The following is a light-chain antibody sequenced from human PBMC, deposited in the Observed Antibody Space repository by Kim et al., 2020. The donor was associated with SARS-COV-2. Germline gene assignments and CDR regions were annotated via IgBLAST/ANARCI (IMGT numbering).Light chain of an antibody. V-gene: IGLV1-47*01. CDR1: SSNIGSNY. Sequence: GHRVTISCSGSSSNIGSNYVYWYQQLPGTAPKLLIYRNNQRPSGVPDRFSGSESGTSASLAISGLRSEDEADYYCAVWDDSLSGVVFGGGTQLTVL. J-gene: IGLJ2*01. CDR2: RNN. CDR3: AVWDDSLSGVV.